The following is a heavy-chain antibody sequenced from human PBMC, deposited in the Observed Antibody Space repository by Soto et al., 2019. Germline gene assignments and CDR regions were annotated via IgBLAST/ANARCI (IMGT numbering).Heavy chain of an antibody. D-gene: IGHD2-2*01. Sequence: EVQLVESGGGLVQPGGSLRLSCAASGFTFSSYWMHWVRQAPGKGLVWVSRINSDGSSTSYADSVKGRFTISRDNAKNTLYLQMNSLRAEDTAVYYCAREGCSSTSCPYYYYYGMDVWGQGTTVTVSS. V-gene: IGHV3-74*01. CDR3: AREGCSSTSCPYYYYYGMDV. J-gene: IGHJ6*02. CDR1: GFTFSSYW. CDR2: INSDGSST.